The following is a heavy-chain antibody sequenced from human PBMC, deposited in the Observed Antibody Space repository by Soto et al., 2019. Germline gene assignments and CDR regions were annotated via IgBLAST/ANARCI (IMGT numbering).Heavy chain of an antibody. D-gene: IGHD6-13*01. J-gene: IGHJ6*02. CDR3: ARDSSSWGLTRYFYAMDV. Sequence: SETLSLTCTVSGGSISSSSYYWGWIRQPPGKGLEWIGSISYNGRTNYNPSLKSRVTISVDTSRKQFFLKLSSVTAADTAVYYCARDSSSWGLTRYFYAMDVWGQGTTVTVSS. CDR2: ISYNGRT. V-gene: IGHV4-39*07. CDR1: GGSISSSSYY.